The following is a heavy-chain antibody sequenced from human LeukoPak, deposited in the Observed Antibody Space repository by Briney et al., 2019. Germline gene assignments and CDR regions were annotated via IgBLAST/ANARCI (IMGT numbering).Heavy chain of an antibody. CDR3: ATGGDRYVGGSYRYGNWFDP. Sequence: SETLSLTCTVSGGSISSSSYYWGWIRQPPGKGLEWIGSIYYSGSTYYNPSLRSRVTISVDTSKNQFSLKLSSVTAADTAVYYCATGGDRYVGGSYRYGNWFDPWGQGTLVTVSS. D-gene: IGHD3-16*02. J-gene: IGHJ5*02. CDR1: GGSISSSSYY. CDR2: IYYSGST. V-gene: IGHV4-39*07.